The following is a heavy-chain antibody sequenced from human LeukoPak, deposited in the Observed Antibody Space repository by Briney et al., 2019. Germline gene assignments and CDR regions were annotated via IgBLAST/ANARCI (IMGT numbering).Heavy chain of an antibody. D-gene: IGHD1-26*01. CDR1: GFIFSNYW. Sequence: PGGPLRLSCAASGFIFSNYWMSWVRQAPGKGLEWVANTNICGSETHYVDSVRGRFTIYRDNAKELLFLQLRRLRAEDTAVYYCARDNVGASPFDYWGQGTLATVSS. CDR2: TNICGSET. V-gene: IGHV3-7*05. CDR3: ARDNVGASPFDY. J-gene: IGHJ4*02.